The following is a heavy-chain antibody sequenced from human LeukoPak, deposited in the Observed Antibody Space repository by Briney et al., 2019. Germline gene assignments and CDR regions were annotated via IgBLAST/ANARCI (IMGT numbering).Heavy chain of an antibody. J-gene: IGHJ3*02. Sequence: GGSLRLSCAASGFTFSNYAMSWVRQAPGKGPEWVSAINTNSGSIYYTDSVKGRFTTSRDNSKNTLYLQMNSLRAEDTAVYYCAKPAGDAFDIWGQGTMVTVSS. CDR3: AKPAGDAFDI. CDR1: GFTFSNYA. V-gene: IGHV3-23*01. CDR2: INTNSGSI.